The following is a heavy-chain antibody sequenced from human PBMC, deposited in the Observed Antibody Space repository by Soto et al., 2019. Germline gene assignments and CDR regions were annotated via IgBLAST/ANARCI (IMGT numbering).Heavy chain of an antibody. CDR1: GFTFSSYG. CDR2: IWYDGSNK. Sequence: QVQLVESGGGVVQPGRSLRLSCAASGFTFSSYGMHWVRQAPGKGLEWVAVIWYDGSNKYYADSVKGRFTISRDNSKNTLYLHMNSLRAEDTAVYYCARGKLTFSGFDYWGQGTLVTVSS. CDR3: ARGKLTFSGFDY. V-gene: IGHV3-33*01. D-gene: IGHD1-7*01. J-gene: IGHJ4*02.